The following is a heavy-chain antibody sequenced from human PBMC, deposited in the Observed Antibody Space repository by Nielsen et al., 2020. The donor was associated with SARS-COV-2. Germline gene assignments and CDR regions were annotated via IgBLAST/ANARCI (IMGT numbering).Heavy chain of an antibody. Sequence: SETLSLTCAVYGESFSGYYWGWTRQPPGKGLEWIGDINHSGRTNYNPSLKSRVTLSIDTSNNRFSLNLKSVTAADTAIYYCARITVITPRYFDSWGQGALVTVSS. J-gene: IGHJ4*02. CDR3: ARITVITPRYFDS. CDR1: GESFSGYY. D-gene: IGHD4-23*01. V-gene: IGHV4-34*01. CDR2: INHSGRT.